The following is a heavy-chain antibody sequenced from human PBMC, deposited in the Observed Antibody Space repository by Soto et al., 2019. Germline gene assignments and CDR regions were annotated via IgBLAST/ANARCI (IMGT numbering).Heavy chain of an antibody. CDR2: LNTDGRRT. Sequence: EVQLVESGGDLVQPGGSLRLSCAASGFTFSNYWMHWVRQAPGKGLVWVSRLNTDGRRTDYADSVKGRFTISRDNARNTLYLQINSLTAEDTAVYYCATWHEREHAYDVWGQGTTVTVSS. V-gene: IGHV3-74*01. J-gene: IGHJ3*01. CDR1: GFTFSNYW. CDR3: ATWHEREHAYDV. D-gene: IGHD1-1*01.